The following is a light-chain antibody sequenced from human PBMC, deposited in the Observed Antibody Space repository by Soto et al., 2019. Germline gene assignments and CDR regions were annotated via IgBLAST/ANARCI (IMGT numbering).Light chain of an antibody. V-gene: IGKV3-11*01. CDR1: QSVSSY. CDR3: QQRSNWPRT. Sequence: EIVLTQSPATLSLSPGERATLSCRARQSVSSYLAWYQQKPGQTPRLLIYDASNRATGIPARFSGSGSGTDFTLTISSLEPGDFAVYYCQQRSNWPRTFGQGTKVEIK. J-gene: IGKJ1*01. CDR2: DAS.